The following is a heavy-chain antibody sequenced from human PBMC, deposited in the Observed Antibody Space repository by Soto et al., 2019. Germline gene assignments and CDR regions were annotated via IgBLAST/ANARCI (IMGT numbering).Heavy chain of an antibody. V-gene: IGHV3-21*01. J-gene: IGHJ4*02. CDR1: GFTFDAYD. CDR2: LSGSRNYI. CDR3: ARDDAPRRFDY. Sequence: GGSLRLSCAASGFTFDAYDMHWVRQAPGKGLEWVSSLSGSRNYISYADSVKGRFTISRDNAKNSLYLQMNSLRVEDTALYYSARDDAPRRFDYWGQGTLVAVSS.